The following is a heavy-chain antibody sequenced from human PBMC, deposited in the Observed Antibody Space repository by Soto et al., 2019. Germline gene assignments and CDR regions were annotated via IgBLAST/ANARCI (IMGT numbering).Heavy chain of an antibody. J-gene: IGHJ6*03. Sequence: ASVKVSCTASGYTFTSYDINWVRQATGQGLEWMGWMNPNSGNTGYAQKFQGRVTMTRNTSISTAYMELSSLRSEDTAVYYCARGGAPYCTNGVCYSRNHYYYYYYMDVWGKGTTVTVSS. D-gene: IGHD2-8*01. CDR2: MNPNSGNT. V-gene: IGHV1-8*01. CDR1: GYTFTSYD. CDR3: ARGGAPYCTNGVCYSRNHYYYYYYMDV.